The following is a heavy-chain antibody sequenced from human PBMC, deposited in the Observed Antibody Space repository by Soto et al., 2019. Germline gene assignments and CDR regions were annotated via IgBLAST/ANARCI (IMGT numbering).Heavy chain of an antibody. CDR3: ARDRHLWFGELLLVY. D-gene: IGHD3-10*01. V-gene: IGHV1-69*04. Sequence: SVKVSCKASGGTFSSYTISWVRQAPGQGLEWMGRTIPILGIANYAQKFQGRVTITADKSTSTAYMELSSLRSEDTAVYYCARDRHLWFGELLLVYWGQGTLVTVSS. J-gene: IGHJ4*02. CDR1: GGTFSSYT. CDR2: TIPILGIA.